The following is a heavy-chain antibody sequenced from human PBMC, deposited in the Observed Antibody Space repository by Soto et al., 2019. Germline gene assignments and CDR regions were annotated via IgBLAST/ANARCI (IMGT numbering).Heavy chain of an antibody. V-gene: IGHV3-72*01. CDR2: SRNKANRYST. Sequence: EVQLVESGGGLVQPGGSLTLSCAASGFTFSDNYIDWVRQAPGKGLEWVGRSRNKANRYSTEYAASVKGRFTISRDELAKLLFLQMNSLRTEDTAVYYCTLGSQVNYYYYNDVDVWGRGTTVTVSS. CDR1: GFTFSDNY. D-gene: IGHD3-10*01. J-gene: IGHJ6*02. CDR3: TLGSQVNYYYYNDVDV.